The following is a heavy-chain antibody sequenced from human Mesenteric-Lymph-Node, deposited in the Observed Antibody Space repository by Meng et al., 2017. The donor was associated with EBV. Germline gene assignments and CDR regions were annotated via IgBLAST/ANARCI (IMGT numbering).Heavy chain of an antibody. CDR3: VKDRGFGELFDF. CDR2: INTNSGHP. J-gene: IGHJ4*02. Sequence: QAQVGQLGLGLKNPGASWNVPGKAIGSVFTYFGLNWVRQAPGQGLEWLGWINTNSGHPAYAQGFTGRLVFSLDTSVNTAFLQINDLKSDDTAIYYCVKDRGFGELFDFWGQGTLVTVSS. CDR1: GSVFTYFG. V-gene: IGHV7-4-1*02. D-gene: IGHD3-10*01.